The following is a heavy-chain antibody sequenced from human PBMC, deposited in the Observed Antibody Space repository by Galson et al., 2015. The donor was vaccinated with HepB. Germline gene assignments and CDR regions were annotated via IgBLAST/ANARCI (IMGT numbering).Heavy chain of an antibody. D-gene: IGHD1-26*01. CDR3: ARDLLRTGGGMDV. V-gene: IGHV3-48*02. Sequence: SLRLSCAASAFTFSSYTMNWVRQAPGKGLEWVSYISSSSPITYYADSVKGRFTISRDNAKNSLYLQMNSLRDEDTAVYFCARDLLRTGGGMDVWGQGTTFTVSS. J-gene: IGHJ6*02. CDR2: ISSSSPIT. CDR1: AFTFSSYT.